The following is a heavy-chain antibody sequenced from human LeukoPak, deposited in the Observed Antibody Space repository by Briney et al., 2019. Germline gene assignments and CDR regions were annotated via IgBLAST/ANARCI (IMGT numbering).Heavy chain of an antibody. CDR2: ISYDGSNK. Sequence: GGSLRLSCAASGFTFSSYAMHWVRQAPGKGLEWVAVISYDGSNKYYADSVKGRFTISRDNSKNTLYLQMNSLRAEDTAVYYCATGNYYGSGSYQPPFDYWGQGTLVTVSS. D-gene: IGHD3-10*01. V-gene: IGHV3-30*04. CDR1: GFTFSSYA. J-gene: IGHJ4*02. CDR3: ATGNYYGSGSYQPPFDY.